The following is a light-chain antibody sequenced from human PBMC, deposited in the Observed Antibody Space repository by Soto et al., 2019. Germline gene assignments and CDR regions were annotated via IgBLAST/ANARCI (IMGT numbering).Light chain of an antibody. V-gene: IGKV3-20*01. Sequence: EFVLTRSPRTRSLSAGERATLSCRAIERLSSVYLAWYQQRPGQPPRLLIYGASNRATGIPDRFSGSGSGTDFTLTISRLEPEDFAVYYCQQYGTSPALTFGGGTKVDIK. CDR1: ERLSSVY. CDR3: QQYGTSPALT. J-gene: IGKJ4*01. CDR2: GAS.